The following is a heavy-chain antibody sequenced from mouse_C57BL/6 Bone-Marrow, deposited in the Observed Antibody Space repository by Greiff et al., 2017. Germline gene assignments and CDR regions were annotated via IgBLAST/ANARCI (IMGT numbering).Heavy chain of an antibody. J-gene: IGHJ2*01. V-gene: IGHV1-69*01. CDR2: TDPSDSYT. Sequence: QVQLQQPGAELVMPGASVKLSCKASGYTFTSYWMHWVKQRPGQGLEWIGETDPSDSYTNYNQKFKGKSTLTVDKSSSTAYMQLSSLTSEDSAVYYCARRDWDGDYWGQGTTLTVSS. CDR3: ARRDWDGDY. CDR1: GYTFTSYW. D-gene: IGHD4-1*01.